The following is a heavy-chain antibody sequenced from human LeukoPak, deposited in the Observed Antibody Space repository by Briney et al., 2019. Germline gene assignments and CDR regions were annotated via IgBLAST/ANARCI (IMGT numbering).Heavy chain of an antibody. V-gene: IGHV4-4*07. CDR1: GGSISSYY. Sequence: SETLSLTCTVSGGSISSYYWSWIRQPAGKGLEWIGRIYTSGSTNYNPSLTSRVTMSVDTSKNHFSLKLSSVTAADTAVYHCARENDYGDYLDCWGQGTLVIVSS. J-gene: IGHJ4*02. D-gene: IGHD4-17*01. CDR3: ARENDYGDYLDC. CDR2: IYTSGST.